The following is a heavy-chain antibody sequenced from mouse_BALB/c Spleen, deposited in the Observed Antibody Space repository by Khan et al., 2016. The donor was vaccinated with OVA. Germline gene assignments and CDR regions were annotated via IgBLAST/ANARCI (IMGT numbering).Heavy chain of an antibody. D-gene: IGHD1-2*01. Sequence: QVQLQQSGAELARPGASVKLSCKASGYTFTDYYINWVKQRTGQGLEWIGEISPGSGDTYYNEKFKGKATLTADKSSTTAYMQPRSLTSEASAVHFCARRNYFGYTFAYWGQGTLVTVSA. CDR2: ISPGSGDT. V-gene: IGHV1-77*01. J-gene: IGHJ3*01. CDR3: ARRNYFGYTFAY. CDR1: GYTFTDYY.